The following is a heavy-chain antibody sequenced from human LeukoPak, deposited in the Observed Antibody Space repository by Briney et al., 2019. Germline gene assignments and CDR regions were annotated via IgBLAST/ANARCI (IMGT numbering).Heavy chain of an antibody. J-gene: IGHJ3*02. CDR3: AREAYNWNVDAFDI. CDR1: GGSISSYY. D-gene: IGHD1-20*01. V-gene: IGHV4-4*07. Sequence: SETLSLTCTVSGGSISSYYWSWIRQPAGKGLEWIGRIYTSGSTNYNPSLKSRVTMSVDTSKNQFSLKLSSVTAADTAVYYCAREAYNWNVDAFDIWGQGTMVTVSS. CDR2: IYTSGST.